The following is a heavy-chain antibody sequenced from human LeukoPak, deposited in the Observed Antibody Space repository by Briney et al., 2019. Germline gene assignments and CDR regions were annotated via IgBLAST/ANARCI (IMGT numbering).Heavy chain of an antibody. V-gene: IGHV1-69*06. CDR2: IIPIFGTA. J-gene: IGHJ4*02. Sequence: SVKVSCKASGGTFSSYAISWVRQAPGQGLEWMGGIIPIFGTANYAQKFQGRVTITADKSTSTTYMELSSLRSEDTAVYYCASGIVVVTGYYFDYWGQGTLVTVSS. D-gene: IGHD2-21*02. CDR1: GGTFSSYA. CDR3: ASGIVVVTGYYFDY.